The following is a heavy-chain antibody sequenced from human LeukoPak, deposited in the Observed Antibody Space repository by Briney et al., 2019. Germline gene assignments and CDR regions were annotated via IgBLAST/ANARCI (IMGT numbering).Heavy chain of an antibody. J-gene: IGHJ4*02. CDR1: GGSISSYY. D-gene: IGHD2-15*01. Sequence: PSETLSLTCTVSGGSISSYYWSWIRQPPGKGLEWIGYIYYSGSTNYNPSLKSRVTISVDTSKNQFSLKLSSVTAADTAVYYCARVPLYCSGGSCYRIDYWGQGTLVTVSS. V-gene: IGHV4-59*01. CDR2: IYYSGST. CDR3: ARVPLYCSGGSCYRIDY.